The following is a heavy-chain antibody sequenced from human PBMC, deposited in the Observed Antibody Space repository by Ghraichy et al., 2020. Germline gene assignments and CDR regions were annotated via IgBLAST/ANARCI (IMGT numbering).Heavy chain of an antibody. CDR2: ISGSGDST. CDR3: AKIPDFWSGYCDY. D-gene: IGHD3-3*01. V-gene: IGHV3-23*01. J-gene: IGHJ4*02. Sequence: GESLNISCAASGFTFSSYGMSWVRQAPGKGLEWVSTISGSGDSTYYADSVKGRFSISRDNSKSTLYLQMNSLRAEDTAVYYCAKIPDFWSGYCDYWGQGTLVTVSS. CDR1: GFTFSSYG.